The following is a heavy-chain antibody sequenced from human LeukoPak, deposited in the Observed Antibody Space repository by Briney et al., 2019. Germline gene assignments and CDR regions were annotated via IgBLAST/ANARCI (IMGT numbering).Heavy chain of an antibody. CDR2: ITSSGDSI. V-gene: IGHV3-11*01. CDR1: GFIFGDFY. CDR3: ARDPEYSDH. D-gene: IGHD1-1*01. J-gene: IGHJ4*02. Sequence: GGSLRLSCVGSGFIFGDFYMNWIRQAPGKGLEWISFITSSGDSIYYADSVKGRFTVFRDNAKNSLYLQMNSLRAEDTAVYFCARDPEYSDHWGQGTLVSVSS.